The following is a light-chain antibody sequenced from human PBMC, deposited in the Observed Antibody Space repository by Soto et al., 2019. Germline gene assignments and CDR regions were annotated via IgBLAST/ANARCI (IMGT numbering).Light chain of an antibody. J-gene: IGKJ2*01. CDR3: QQHSSWPNT. CDR2: EVF. Sequence: EIVLTQSPVTLSLSPGERAALSCRASQSVSSFLAWYQQKSGQAPRLLLFEVFTSATGTPARFSGSGFGTDFTLTISSLEPEDFAVYYCQQHSSWPNTFGQGTKVDIK. V-gene: IGKV3-11*01. CDR1: QSVSSF.